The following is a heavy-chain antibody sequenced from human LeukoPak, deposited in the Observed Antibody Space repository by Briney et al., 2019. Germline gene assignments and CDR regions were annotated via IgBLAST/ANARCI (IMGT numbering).Heavy chain of an antibody. D-gene: IGHD2-2*03. CDR1: GGSISSYY. J-gene: IGHJ4*02. Sequence: SETLSLTCTVSGGSISSYYWSWIRQPPGKGLEWIGYIYYRGSTNYNPSLKSRVTISVDTSKSQFSLNLISVTAADTAVYYCARNNRGYFGGGEGFGYCSSISCSDYWGQGTLVTVSS. CDR2: IYYRGST. CDR3: ARNNRGYFGGGEGFGYCSSISCSDY. V-gene: IGHV4-59*12.